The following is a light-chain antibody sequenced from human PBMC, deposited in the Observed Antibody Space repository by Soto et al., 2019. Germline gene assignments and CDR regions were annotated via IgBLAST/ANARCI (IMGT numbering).Light chain of an antibody. J-gene: IGLJ3*02. Sequence: QSVLTQPASVSGSPGRSITISCTGTSSDVGVYNYVSWYQQHPGKAPKLMIYEVSNRPSGVSNRFSGSKSGNTASLTISGLQAEDEADYYCSSYTTSSTLVFGGGTKVTVL. V-gene: IGLV2-14*01. CDR1: SSDVGVYNY. CDR3: SSYTTSSTLV. CDR2: EVS.